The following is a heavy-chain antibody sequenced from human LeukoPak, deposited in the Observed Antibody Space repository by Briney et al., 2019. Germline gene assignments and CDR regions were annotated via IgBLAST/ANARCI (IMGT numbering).Heavy chain of an antibody. CDR2: INAYNGNT. D-gene: IGHD3-22*01. CDR1: GYTFTSYI. Sequence: ASVKVSCKASGYTFTSYIISWVRQAPGQGLEWMGWINAYNGNTDYAQRVQGRVTMTTDRSTSTAYMDLRSLRSDDTAVYYCARVAEYSSYFPFDSWGQGTLVTVSS. CDR3: ARVAEYSSYFPFDS. J-gene: IGHJ4*02. V-gene: IGHV1-18*01.